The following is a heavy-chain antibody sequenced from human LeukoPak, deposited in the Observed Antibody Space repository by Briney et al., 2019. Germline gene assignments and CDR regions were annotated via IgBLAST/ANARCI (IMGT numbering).Heavy chain of an antibody. V-gene: IGHV4-38-2*01. D-gene: IGHD3-22*01. CDR2: MYHSGRT. Sequence: SETLSLTCAVSGYSISSGYYWGWIRQPPGKGLEWIGSMYHSGRTYYNPSLKSRVTISVDTSKNQFSLKLSSVTAADTAVYYCARHWYYYDSSGYPRWHNWFDPWGQGTLVTVSS. CDR1: GYSISSGYY. CDR3: ARHWYYYDSSGYPRWHNWFDP. J-gene: IGHJ5*02.